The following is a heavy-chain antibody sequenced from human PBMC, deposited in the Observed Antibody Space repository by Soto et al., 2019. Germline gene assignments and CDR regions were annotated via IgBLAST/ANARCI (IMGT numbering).Heavy chain of an antibody. CDR1: GGTFSSYA. J-gene: IGHJ6*02. Sequence: SVKVSCKASGGTFSSYAISWVRQAPGQGLEWMGGIIPILGTANYAQKFQGRVTITADESTSTAYMELSSLRSEDTAVYYCARYVDTAGYYYYGMDVWGQGTTVTVSS. D-gene: IGHD5-18*01. CDR3: ARYVDTAGYYYYGMDV. CDR2: IIPILGTA. V-gene: IGHV1-69*13.